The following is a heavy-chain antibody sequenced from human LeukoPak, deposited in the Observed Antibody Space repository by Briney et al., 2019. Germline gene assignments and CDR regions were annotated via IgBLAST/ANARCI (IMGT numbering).Heavy chain of an antibody. CDR1: GFTFSSYA. CDR3: ARDHRNYYYGMDV. CDR2: ISYDGSKK. V-gene: IGHV3-30*04. J-gene: IGHJ6*02. Sequence: GRSLRLSCAASGFTFSSYAMHWVRQAPGKGLEGVAVISYDGSKKYYADSVKGQFTISRDNSKNTLYLQMTSLRAEDTAVYYCARDHRNYYYGMDVWGQGTTVTVSS.